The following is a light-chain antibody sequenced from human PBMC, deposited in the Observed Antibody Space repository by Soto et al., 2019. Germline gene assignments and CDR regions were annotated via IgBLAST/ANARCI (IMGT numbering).Light chain of an antibody. V-gene: IGLV2-8*01. Sequence: QSVLTQPPPASGSPGQSVTISCTGTSSDVGGYNYVSWYQQHPGKAPKLMIYEVSKRPSGVPDRFSGSKSGNTASLTVSGLQAEDEADYYCSSYAGSNNQGVFGTGTKVTVL. CDR2: EVS. CDR1: SSDVGGYNY. CDR3: SSYAGSNNQGV. J-gene: IGLJ1*01.